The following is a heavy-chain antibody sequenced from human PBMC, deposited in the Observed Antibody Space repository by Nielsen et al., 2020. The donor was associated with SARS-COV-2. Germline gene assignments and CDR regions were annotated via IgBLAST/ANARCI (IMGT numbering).Heavy chain of an antibody. CDR3: ARGEDIGLPRTA. CDR1: GGSFSGHY. J-gene: IGHJ4*02. Sequence: SETLSLTCAVYGGSFSGHYWSWIRQAPGKGLEWIGQIEHNGITKYGPSLKSRVTMSVDTSKNQFSLKVNSATAAATAVYYCARGEDIGLPRTAWGQGTLVTVSS. D-gene: IGHD2-15*01. V-gene: IGHV4-34*01. CDR2: IEHNGIT.